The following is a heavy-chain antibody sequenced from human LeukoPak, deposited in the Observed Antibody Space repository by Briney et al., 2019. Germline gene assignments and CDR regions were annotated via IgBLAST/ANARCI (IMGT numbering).Heavy chain of an antibody. CDR2: ISAYNGNT. V-gene: IGHV1-18*01. Sequence: ASVKVSCKASGYTFTSYGISWVRQAPGQGLEWMGCISAYNGNTNYAQNLQVRFTMTTDTSTSTAYMELRSLRSDDTAVYYCARYCSGGSCAPSFDYWGQGSLVTVSS. CDR1: GYTFTSYG. J-gene: IGHJ4*02. D-gene: IGHD2-15*01. CDR3: ARYCSGGSCAPSFDY.